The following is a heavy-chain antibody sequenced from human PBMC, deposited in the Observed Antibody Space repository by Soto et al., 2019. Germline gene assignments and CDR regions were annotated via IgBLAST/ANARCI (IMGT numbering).Heavy chain of an antibody. J-gene: IGHJ5*02. Sequence: QVQLQESGPGLVKPSQTLSLTCTVSGGSISSGDYYWSWIRQPPGKGLEWIGYIYYSGSTYYNPSLKSRVTISVDTAKNQFSLKPSSVTAADTAVYYCAREEGPTHWFDPWGQGTLVTVSS. D-gene: IGHD4-4*01. CDR1: GGSISSGDYY. V-gene: IGHV4-30-4*01. CDR2: IYYSGST. CDR3: AREEGPTHWFDP.